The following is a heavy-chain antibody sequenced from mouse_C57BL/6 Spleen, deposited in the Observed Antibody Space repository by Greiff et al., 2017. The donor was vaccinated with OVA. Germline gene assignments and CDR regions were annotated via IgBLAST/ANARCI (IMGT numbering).Heavy chain of an antibody. CDR3: ARGGYDYLDY. CDR2: INPNNGGT. J-gene: IGHJ2*01. V-gene: IGHV1-26*01. Sequence: EVKLQQSGPELVKPGASVKISCKASGYTFTDYYMNWVKQSHGKSLEWIGDINPNNGGTSYNQKFKGKATLTVDKSSSTAYMELRSLTSEDSAVYYCARGGYDYLDYWGQGTTLTVSS. CDR1: GYTFTDYY. D-gene: IGHD2-2*01.